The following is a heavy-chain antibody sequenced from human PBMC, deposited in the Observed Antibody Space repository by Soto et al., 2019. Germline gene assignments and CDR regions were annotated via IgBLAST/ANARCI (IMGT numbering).Heavy chain of an antibody. CDR2: ISGSGGST. Sequence: GGSLRLSCAASGFTFRSYAMSWVRQAPGKGLEWVSVISGSGGSTYYVDSVKGRFTISRDNSKNTLYLQMNSLRADDTAVYYCANQGDGDASDIWGQGTMVTVSS. CDR3: ANQGDGDASDI. V-gene: IGHV3-23*01. D-gene: IGHD3-10*01. J-gene: IGHJ3*02. CDR1: GFTFRSYA.